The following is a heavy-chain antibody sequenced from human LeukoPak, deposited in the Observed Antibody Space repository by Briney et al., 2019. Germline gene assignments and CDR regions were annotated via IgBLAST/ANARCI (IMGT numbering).Heavy chain of an antibody. CDR1: GFTFSTFA. J-gene: IGHJ4*02. V-gene: IGHV3-23*01. CDR3: ARGGSSWYTRYTSYYFDY. Sequence: GGSLRLACAASGFTFSTFAMSWVRQAPGKGLEWVSVISESGDYTNFADSVKGRFSISRDNAKNSLYLQMNSLRDEDTAVYYCARGGSSWYTRYTSYYFDYWGQGTLVTVSS. CDR2: ISESGDYT. D-gene: IGHD6-13*01.